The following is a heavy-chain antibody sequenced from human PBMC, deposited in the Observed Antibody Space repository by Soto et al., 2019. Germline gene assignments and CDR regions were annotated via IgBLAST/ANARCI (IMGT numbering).Heavy chain of an antibody. CDR2: ISYDGSNK. D-gene: IGHD1-26*01. CDR1: GFTFSSYG. CDR3: AKDHQRWELPLVYYFDY. V-gene: IGHV3-30*18. J-gene: IGHJ4*02. Sequence: PGGSLRLSCAASGFTFSSYGMHWVRQAPGKGLEWVAVISYDGSNKFFADSVKGRFTISRDNSKITLYLQMNSLRAEDTVFYYCAKDHQRWELPLVYYFDYWGQGTLVTVSS.